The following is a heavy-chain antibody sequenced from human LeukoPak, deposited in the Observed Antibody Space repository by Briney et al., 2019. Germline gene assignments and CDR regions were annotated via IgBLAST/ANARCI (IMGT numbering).Heavy chain of an antibody. CDR1: GFTFSSYA. CDR3: PKQGSSGCLDY. V-gene: IGHV3-23*01. CDR2: ISISGGST. J-gene: IGHJ4*02. Sequence: GASLRLSCAASGFTFSSYAMSWVRQAPGKGLEGVSAISISGGSTSYADSVRRRFTVSRDNSKNTLYLQMNSLRAEDTAVYYCPKQGSSGCLDYWGQGTLVTVSS. D-gene: IGHD6-19*01.